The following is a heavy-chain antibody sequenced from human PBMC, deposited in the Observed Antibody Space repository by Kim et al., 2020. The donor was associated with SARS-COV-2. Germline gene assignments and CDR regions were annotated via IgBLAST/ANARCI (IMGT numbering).Heavy chain of an antibody. CDR1: GGTFSSYA. CDR2: IIPIFGTA. V-gene: IGHV1-69*13. J-gene: IGHJ6*03. CDR3: ASRGYSYGYYYYYMDV. D-gene: IGHD5-18*01. Sequence: SVKVSCKASGGTFSSYAISWVRQAPGQGLEWMGGIIPIFGTANYAQKFQGRVTITADESTSTAYMELSSLRSEDTAVYYCASRGYSYGYYYYYMDVWGKGTTVTVSS.